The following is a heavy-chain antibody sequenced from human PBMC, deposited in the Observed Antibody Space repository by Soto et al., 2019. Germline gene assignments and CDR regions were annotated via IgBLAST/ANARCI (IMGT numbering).Heavy chain of an antibody. Sequence: GESLKISCKTSGFTFSTYWIGWVRQMPGKGLEWMGIIYPGDSDTRYSPSFQGQVTISADRSISTAYLQWSSLKASDTAMYYCARPKLASGYSSSFYLGYWGQGTLVTFSS. CDR1: GFTFSTYW. CDR3: ARPKLASGYSSSFYLGY. CDR2: IYPGDSDT. J-gene: IGHJ4*02. V-gene: IGHV5-51*01. D-gene: IGHD6-13*01.